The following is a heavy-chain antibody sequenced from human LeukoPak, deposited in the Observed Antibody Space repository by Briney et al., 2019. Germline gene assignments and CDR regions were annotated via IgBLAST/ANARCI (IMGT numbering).Heavy chain of an antibody. CDR3: AGCPVTTAGIFDY. CDR1: GGTFSSYG. CDR2: IIPILGIA. V-gene: IGHV1-69*04. Sequence: ASVKVSCKASGGTFSSYGISWVRQAPGQGLEWMGRIIPILGIANYAQKFQGRVTITADKSTSTAYMELSSLRSEDTAVYYCAGCPVTTAGIFDYWAREPWSPSPQ. J-gene: IGHJ4*02. D-gene: IGHD4-17*01.